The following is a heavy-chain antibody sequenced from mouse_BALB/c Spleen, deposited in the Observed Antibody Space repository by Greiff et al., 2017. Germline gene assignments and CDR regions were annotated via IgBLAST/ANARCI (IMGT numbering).Heavy chain of an antibody. CDR3: AREGTGTMRYFDV. Sequence: EVNVVESGGDLVKPGGSLKLSCAASGFTFSSYGMSWVRQTPDKRLEWVATISSGGSYTYYPDSVKGRFTISRDNAKNTLYLQMSSLKSEDTAMYSCAREGTGTMRYFDVWGAGTTVTVSS. J-gene: IGHJ1*01. V-gene: IGHV5-6*01. CDR1: GFTFSSYG. CDR2: ISSGGSYT. D-gene: IGHD4-1*01.